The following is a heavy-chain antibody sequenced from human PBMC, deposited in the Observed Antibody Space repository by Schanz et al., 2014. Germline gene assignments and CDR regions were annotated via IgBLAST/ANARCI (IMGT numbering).Heavy chain of an antibody. CDR2: INPSGGST. CDR1: GYTFTSHG. V-gene: IGHV1-46*01. Sequence: QVQLVQSGAEVKKPGASVKVSCKASGYTFTSHGISWVRQAPGQGLEWMGMINPSGGSTTYAQKFQGRVTMTRDTSTSTSYMELTSLRFDDTAVYYCARGGGPEDVFDIWGQGTILTVSS. D-gene: IGHD5-12*01. CDR3: ARGGGPEDVFDI. J-gene: IGHJ3*02.